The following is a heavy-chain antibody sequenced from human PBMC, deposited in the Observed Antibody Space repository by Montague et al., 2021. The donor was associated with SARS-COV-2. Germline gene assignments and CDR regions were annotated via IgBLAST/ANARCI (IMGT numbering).Heavy chain of an antibody. Sequence: SLSLSFSASGFTFSTFCMTWVRQVPGKGLEWVASIKQVGSEKYSVDSVKGRFTISRDNAKNSLYLQLDSLRAGDTAVNYCARGYDSSGYQYWGQGTLVTVSS. D-gene: IGHD3-22*01. CDR1: GFTFSTFC. J-gene: IGHJ4*02. CDR3: ARGYDSSGYQY. V-gene: IGHV3-7*05. CDR2: IKQVGSEK.